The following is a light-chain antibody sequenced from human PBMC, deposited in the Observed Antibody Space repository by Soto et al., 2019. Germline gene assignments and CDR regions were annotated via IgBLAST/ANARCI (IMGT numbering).Light chain of an antibody. V-gene: IGKV3-15*01. J-gene: IGKJ1*01. CDR3: QQYNSWPVT. CDR1: RSVGSD. CDR2: DAS. Sequence: GMTQSPATLSVSPGERATLSCRASRSVGSDLAWYQQKPGQPPRLLIYDASTRATGIPSRFSGSGSGTEFTLTIGSLQSEDFAVYYCQQYNSWPVTFGQGTKVDIK.